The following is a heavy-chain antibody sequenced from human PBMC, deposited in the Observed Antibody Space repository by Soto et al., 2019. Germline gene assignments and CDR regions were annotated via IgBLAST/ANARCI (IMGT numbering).Heavy chain of an antibody. CDR3: AKRPGYSSSWFYFDY. V-gene: IGHV3-23*01. J-gene: IGHJ4*02. CDR1: GFTFSSYA. D-gene: IGHD6-13*01. CDR2: ISGSGGST. Sequence: GGSLRLSCAASGFTFSSYAMSWVRQAPGKGLEWVSAISGSGGSTYYADSVKGRFTISRDNSKDTLYLQMNSLRAEDTAVYYCAKRPGYSSSWFYFDYWGQGTLVTVSS.